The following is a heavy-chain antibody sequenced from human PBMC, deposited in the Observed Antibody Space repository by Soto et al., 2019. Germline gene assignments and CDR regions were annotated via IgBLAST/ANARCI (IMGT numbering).Heavy chain of an antibody. Sequence: QVQLQESGPGLVKPSQTLSLTCTVSGDSISNSDYYWNWIRQSPGKGLEWIASIDYSGSTYYNPSLKSRVVISADTSKNLFSLKLRSVTAADTALYFCARDGPYHYGFDVWGQGTTVTVSS. CDR3: ARDGPYHYGFDV. V-gene: IGHV4-30-4*01. CDR2: IDYSGST. J-gene: IGHJ6*02. CDR1: GDSISNSDYY.